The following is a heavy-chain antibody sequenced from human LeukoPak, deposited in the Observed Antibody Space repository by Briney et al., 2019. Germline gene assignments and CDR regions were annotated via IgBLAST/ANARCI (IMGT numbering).Heavy chain of an antibody. D-gene: IGHD3-3*01. V-gene: IGHV4-4*07. J-gene: IGHJ4*02. Sequence: SETLSLTCTVSGGSISHYYWSWIRQPAGKGLEWIGRIYSSGSTTYNPSLTSRVTMSVDTSKKQFSLKLSPVTAADSAVYYCAATDFGVVIGFDSWGQGALVTVSS. CDR3: AATDFGVVIGFDS. CDR1: GGSISHYY. CDR2: IYSSGST.